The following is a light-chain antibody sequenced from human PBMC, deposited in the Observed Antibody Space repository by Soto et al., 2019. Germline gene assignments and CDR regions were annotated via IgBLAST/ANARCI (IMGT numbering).Light chain of an antibody. J-gene: IGKJ1*01. CDR2: LSS. V-gene: IGKV2-28*01. Sequence: DIVMTQSPLSLPVTPGEPSSISCRSSQSLLHSNGYSYLDWFLQKPGKSPRXLMYLSSKRASGVPERYSGSGSGTDFTLKISRVEAEDVGVYYCMQALQNPWTFGQGTKVDIK. CDR1: QSLLHSNGYSY. CDR3: MQALQNPWT.